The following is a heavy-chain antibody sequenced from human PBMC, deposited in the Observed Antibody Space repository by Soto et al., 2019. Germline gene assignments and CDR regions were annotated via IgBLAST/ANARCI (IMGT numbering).Heavy chain of an antibody. V-gene: IGHV4-34*01. D-gene: IGHD3-16*01. CDR1: GTTFSNYH. CDR3: ARRKGEGRRADA. CDR2: INYSGST. J-gene: IGHJ5*02. Sequence: QVQLQQWGAGLLKTSETLALTCAVYGTTFSNYHWTWIRQPPGKGLEWIGEINYSGSTNYNPSLKSRVTISVDTSKTQFSLGVNSVTVADTAVYYCARRKGEGRRADAWGQGTLVIVS.